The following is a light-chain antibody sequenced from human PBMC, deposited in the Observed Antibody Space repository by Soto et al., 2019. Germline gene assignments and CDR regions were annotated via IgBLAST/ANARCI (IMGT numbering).Light chain of an antibody. V-gene: IGKV3D-20*02. CDR1: QTVSITY. CDR3: QQRSNWPPSIT. J-gene: IGKJ5*01. CDR2: GAS. Sequence: VLTQSPGTHSLSPGESATLSCRASQTVSITYLTWYQQKPGQAPRLLIFGASKRATGIPDRFSGSGSGRDFTLTISGLEPEDFAVYYCQQRSNWPPSITFGQGTRLEI.